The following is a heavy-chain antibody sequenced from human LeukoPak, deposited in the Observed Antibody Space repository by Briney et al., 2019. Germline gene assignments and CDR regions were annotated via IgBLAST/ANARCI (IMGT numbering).Heavy chain of an antibody. V-gene: IGHV3-74*01. CDR2: IDTDGSNT. D-gene: IGHD3-16*01. CDR1: GFTFSSYW. Sequence: GGSLRLSCAASGFTFSSYWMHWVRQAPGKGLVWVSRIDTDGSNTAYADSVKGRFTISRDNARNSLYLQMNSLRAEDTAVYYCARGATLRYAFDIWGQGTMVTVSS. CDR3: ARGATLRYAFDI. J-gene: IGHJ3*02.